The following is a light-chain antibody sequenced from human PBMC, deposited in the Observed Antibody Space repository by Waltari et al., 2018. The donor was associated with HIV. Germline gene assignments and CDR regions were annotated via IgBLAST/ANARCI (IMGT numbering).Light chain of an antibody. CDR1: SSNIGINA. J-gene: IGLJ1*01. V-gene: IGLV1-44*01. Sequence: QSVLTQPPSASGTPGQRVTISCSGSSSNIGINAVNWYQQFPGTAPNLRTYSNNQRPSGVPDRFSVSKSGTSASLAISGLQSEDEADYYCAAWDDSLNGLVFGTGTKVTVL. CDR3: AAWDDSLNGLV. CDR2: SNN.